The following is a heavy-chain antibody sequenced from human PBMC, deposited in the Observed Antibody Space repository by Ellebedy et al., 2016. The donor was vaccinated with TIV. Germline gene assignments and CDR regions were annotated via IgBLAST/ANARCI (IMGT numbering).Heavy chain of an antibody. Sequence: GGSLRLSXGASGFTLSNYSMNWVRQAPGKGLEWVSYISSSGSIKYHAVSVRGRFTISRDKAKNSLYLQMNSLRAEDTAVYYCARVYKHGWTDGFDIWGQGTMVTVSS. CDR1: GFTLSNYS. D-gene: IGHD3-3*02. CDR2: ISSSGSIK. J-gene: IGHJ3*02. V-gene: IGHV3-48*01. CDR3: ARVYKHGWTDGFDI.